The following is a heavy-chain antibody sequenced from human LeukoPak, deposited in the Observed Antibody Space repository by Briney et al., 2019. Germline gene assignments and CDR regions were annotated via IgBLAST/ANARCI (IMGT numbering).Heavy chain of an antibody. CDR2: ISGSGGST. CDR1: GFTFSSYA. V-gene: IGHV3-23*01. CDR3: AREGAVAGTPPFDY. D-gene: IGHD6-19*01. J-gene: IGHJ4*02. Sequence: GGSLRLSCAASGFTFSSYAMSWVRQAPGKGLEWVSAISGSGGSTYYADSVKGRFTISRDNSKNALYLQMNSLRAEDTAVYYCAREGAVAGTPPFDYWGQGTLVTVSS.